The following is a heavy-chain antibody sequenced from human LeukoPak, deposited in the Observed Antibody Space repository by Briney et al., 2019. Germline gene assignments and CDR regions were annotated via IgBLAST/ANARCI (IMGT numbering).Heavy chain of an antibody. D-gene: IGHD4-11*01. V-gene: IGHV3-20*04. CDR1: GFTFGDYA. Sequence: PGGSLRLFCAASGFTFGDYAMTWVRQPPGKELEWVSGINGNGGTTAYADSVKGRFTISRDNAKNSLYLQIDSLRAEDTALYYCARDYNDHSNSLIVYWGQGTLVTVSS. CDR2: INGNGGTT. J-gene: IGHJ4*02. CDR3: ARDYNDHSNSLIVY.